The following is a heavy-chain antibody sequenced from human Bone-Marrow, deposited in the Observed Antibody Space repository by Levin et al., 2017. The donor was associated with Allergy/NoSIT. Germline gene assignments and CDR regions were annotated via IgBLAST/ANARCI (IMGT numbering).Heavy chain of an antibody. V-gene: IGHV3-30-3*01. Sequence: GGSLRLSCAASGFTFSTYVMHWVRQAPGKGLEWVAVISNDESFKYYADSVKGRFTISRDNSKNTVNLQMNSLRAEDTALYNCAREGGTVAGGMDVWGQGTTVTVSS. D-gene: IGHD6-19*01. J-gene: IGHJ6*02. CDR3: AREGGTVAGGMDV. CDR2: ISNDESFK. CDR1: GFTFSTYV.